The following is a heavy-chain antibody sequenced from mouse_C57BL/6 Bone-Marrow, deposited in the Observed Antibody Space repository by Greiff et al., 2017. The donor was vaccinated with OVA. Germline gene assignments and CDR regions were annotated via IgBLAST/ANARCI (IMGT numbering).Heavy chain of an antibody. V-gene: IGHV2-2*01. CDR3: ASSITTVYFDY. CDR2: IWSGGST. J-gene: IGHJ2*01. CDR1: GFSLTSYG. D-gene: IGHD1-1*01. Sequence: VQLQQSGPGLVQPSQSLSITCTVSGFSLTSYGVHWVRQSPGKGLEWLGVIWSGGSTDYNAAFISRLSISKDNSKSQVFFKMNSLQADDTAIYYCASSITTVYFDYWGQGTTRTVSS.